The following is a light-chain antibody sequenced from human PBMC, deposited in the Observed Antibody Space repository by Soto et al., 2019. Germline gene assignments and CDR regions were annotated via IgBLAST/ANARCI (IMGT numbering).Light chain of an antibody. V-gene: IGLV1-40*01. Sequence: QPVLTQPPSVSGAPGQRVTISCTGSSSNIGAGYDVYWYQQLPGTAPKLLIYSNINRPSGVPDRFSGSKSGTSASLAITGLQAEDEADYYCQSYDSSLSGVVFGGGTQLTVL. CDR2: SNI. CDR3: QSYDSSLSGVV. J-gene: IGLJ7*01. CDR1: SSNIGAGYD.